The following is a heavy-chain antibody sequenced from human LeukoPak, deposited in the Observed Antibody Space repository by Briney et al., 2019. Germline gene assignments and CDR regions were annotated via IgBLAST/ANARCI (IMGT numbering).Heavy chain of an antibody. CDR1: GFTFSSYG. V-gene: IGHV3-30*02. Sequence: GGSLRLSCAASGFTFSSYGLHWVRQAPGKGLEGVAFIRYDGSDNYYADSVKGRFTISRDNSKNTLYLQMNSLRAEDTAVYYCAKDKGPTYYFDYWGQGTLVTVSS. J-gene: IGHJ4*02. CDR2: IRYDGSDN. CDR3: AKDKGPTYYFDY.